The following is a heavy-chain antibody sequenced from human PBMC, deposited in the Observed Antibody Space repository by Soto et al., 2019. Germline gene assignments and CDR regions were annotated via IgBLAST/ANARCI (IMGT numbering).Heavy chain of an antibody. Sequence: SGPTLVNPTESLTLTCTVSGGSISSSSYYWGWIRQPPGKGLEWIGSIYYSGSTYYNPSLKSRVTISVDTSKNQFSLKLSSVTAADTAVYYCARHGEQYCSSTSCYRNPRPKNWFDPWGQGTLVTVSS. V-gene: IGHV4-39*01. CDR3: ARHGEQYCSSTSCYRNPRPKNWFDP. J-gene: IGHJ5*02. CDR2: IYYSGST. CDR1: GGSISSSSYY. D-gene: IGHD2-2*02.